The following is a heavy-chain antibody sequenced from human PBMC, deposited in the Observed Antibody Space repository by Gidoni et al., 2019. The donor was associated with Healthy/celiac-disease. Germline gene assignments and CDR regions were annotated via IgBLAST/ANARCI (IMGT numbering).Heavy chain of an antibody. CDR2: INHSGST. D-gene: IGHD3-10*01. Sequence: QAQPAQWGPGLLKPSGTPSPPCAGYGGSHRGYYWSWNRQPPGKGLEWIGGINHSGSTNYNPSLKSRVTISVDTSKNQFSLKLSSVTAADTAVYYCARGGFYYCSGSVPWYWGQGTLVTVSS. V-gene: IGHV4-34*01. CDR3: ARGGFYYCSGSVPWY. CDR1: GGSHRGYY. J-gene: IGHJ4*02.